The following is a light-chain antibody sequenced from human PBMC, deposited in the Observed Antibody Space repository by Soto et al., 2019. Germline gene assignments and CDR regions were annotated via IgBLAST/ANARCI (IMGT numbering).Light chain of an antibody. CDR3: QQYNNWPRWA. CDR2: GAS. J-gene: IGKJ1*01. CDR1: QSVSNN. Sequence: EIVMTQSPATLSVSPGERVTLSCRASQSVSNNLAWYQQKHGQAPRLLFYGASTRATGIPARFSGSGSGTEFTLTISSLQSEDFAVYFCQQYNNWPRWAFGQGTKVEIK. V-gene: IGKV3-15*01.